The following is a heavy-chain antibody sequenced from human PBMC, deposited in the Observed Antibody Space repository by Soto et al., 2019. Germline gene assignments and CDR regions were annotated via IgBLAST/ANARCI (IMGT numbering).Heavy chain of an antibody. CDR2: INPNSGGT. Sequence: ASVKVSCKASGYTFTGYYMHWVRQAPGQGLEWMGWINPNSGGTNYAQKFQGWVTMTRDTPISTAYMELSRLRSDDTAVYYCARSKDYYGSGSRYYYYYGMDVWGQGTTVTVSS. CDR1: GYTFTGYY. J-gene: IGHJ6*02. CDR3: ARSKDYYGSGSRYYYYYGMDV. D-gene: IGHD3-10*01. V-gene: IGHV1-2*04.